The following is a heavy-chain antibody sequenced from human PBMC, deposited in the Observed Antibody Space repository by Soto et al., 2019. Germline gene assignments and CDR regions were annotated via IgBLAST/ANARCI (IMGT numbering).Heavy chain of an antibody. J-gene: IGHJ4*02. CDR1: GFTFTSSA. CDR3: AAVADIVVTLAQKPWRYGNRTRPQFDY. CDR2: IVVGSGNT. D-gene: IGHD2-2*01. Sequence: ASVKVSCKASGFTFTSSAVQWVRQARGQRLEWIGWIVVGSGNTNYAQKFQERVTITRDMSKSTAYMELSSLRSEDTAVYYCAAVADIVVTLAQKPWRYGNRTRPQFDYWGQGTLVTVSS. V-gene: IGHV1-58*01.